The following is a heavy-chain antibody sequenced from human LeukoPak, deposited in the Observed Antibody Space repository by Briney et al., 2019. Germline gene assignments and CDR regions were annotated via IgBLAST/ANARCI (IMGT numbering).Heavy chain of an antibody. CDR3: AKSSTSCKSRLCYFDY. J-gene: IGHJ4*02. CDR1: GFTFSSYW. D-gene: IGHD2-2*01. CDR2: IKQDGSEK. Sequence: PGGSLRLSCAAAGFTFSSYWMSWVRQAPGKGLEWVANIKQDGSEKYYVDSVKGRFTISRDNAKNALYLQMNSLRAEDTAVYYCAKSSTSCKSRLCYFDYWGQGTLVTVSS. V-gene: IGHV3-7*03.